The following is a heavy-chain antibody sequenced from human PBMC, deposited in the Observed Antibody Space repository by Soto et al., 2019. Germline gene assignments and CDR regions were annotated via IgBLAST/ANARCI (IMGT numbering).Heavy chain of an antibody. CDR3: ARASPPANTAMSSSHHFYGVDV. J-gene: IGHJ6*02. CDR2: IYYSGST. Sequence: SETLSLTCTVSGGSISSGGYYWSWMRQHPEKGLEWIGYIYYSGSTDYNPSLKSRVSISADTSKNQFSMKLSSVTAADTAVYYCARASPPANTAMSSSHHFYGVDVWGQGTTVTVSS. CDR1: GGSISSGGYY. V-gene: IGHV4-31*03. D-gene: IGHD5-18*01.